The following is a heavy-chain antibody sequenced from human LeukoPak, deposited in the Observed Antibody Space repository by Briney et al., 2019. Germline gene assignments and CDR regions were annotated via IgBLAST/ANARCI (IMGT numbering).Heavy chain of an antibody. V-gene: IGHV3-23*01. CDR1: GFTFSSYA. CDR3: AKVGSLYVGPSFDP. Sequence: GGSLRLSCAASGFTFSSYAVSWVRQAPGKGLEWVSAISGSGGSTYYADSVKGRFTISRDNSKNTLYLQMNSLRAEDTAVYYCAKVGSLYVGPSFDPWGQGTLVTVSS. CDR2: ISGSGGST. D-gene: IGHD4-23*01. J-gene: IGHJ5*02.